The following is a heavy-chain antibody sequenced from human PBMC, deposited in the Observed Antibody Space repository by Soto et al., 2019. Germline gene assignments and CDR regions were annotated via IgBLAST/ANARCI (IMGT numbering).Heavy chain of an antibody. J-gene: IGHJ4*02. CDR1: GYAISSGFY. D-gene: IGHD3-10*01. V-gene: IGHV4-38-2*01. Sequence: SETPSLTCDVSGYAISSGFYWAWIRQPPGKRLEWIGNIYFTGTTSYNPSLKTRVTMSVDTSKNQFSLRLSSVTAADTAVFYCARVRRIGMSGSPGDSWGQGTQVTVSS. CDR3: ARVRRIGMSGSPGDS. CDR2: IYFTGTT.